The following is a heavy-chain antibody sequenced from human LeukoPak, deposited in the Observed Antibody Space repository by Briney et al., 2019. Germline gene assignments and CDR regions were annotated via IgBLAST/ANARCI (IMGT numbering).Heavy chain of an antibody. D-gene: IGHD6-19*01. V-gene: IGHV3-53*01. CDR1: GFTVSSNY. CDR2: IYSGGST. J-gene: IGHJ4*02. Sequence: PGGSLRLSCAASGFTVSSNYMSWVRQAPGKGLEWVPVIYSGGSTYYADSVKGRFTISRDNSKNTLYLQMNSLRAEDTAVYYCARIFNVSGWYPTYFDYWGQGTLVTVSS. CDR3: ARIFNVSGWYPTYFDY.